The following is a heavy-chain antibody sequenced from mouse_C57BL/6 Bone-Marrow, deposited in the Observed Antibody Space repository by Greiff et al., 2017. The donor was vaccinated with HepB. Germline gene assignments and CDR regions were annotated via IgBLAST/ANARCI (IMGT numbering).Heavy chain of an antibody. Sequence: DVKLVESGGGLVKPGGSLKLSCAASGFTFSDYGMQGVRQAPEKGLEWVAYISSGSSTIYYADTVKGRFTISRDNAKNTLFLQMTSLRSEDTAMYYCARLDYWGQGTTLTVSS. J-gene: IGHJ2*01. CDR2: ISSGSSTI. V-gene: IGHV5-17*01. CDR1: GFTFSDYG. CDR3: ARLDY.